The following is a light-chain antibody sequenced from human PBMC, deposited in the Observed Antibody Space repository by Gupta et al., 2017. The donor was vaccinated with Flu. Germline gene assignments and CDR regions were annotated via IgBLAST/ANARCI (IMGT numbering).Light chain of an antibody. V-gene: IGKV1-8*01. CDR2: AAS. CDR3: QQYYDYPHT. J-gene: IGKJ2*01. CDR1: QRINTY. Sequence: AIRMTQSPASLSASTGDRVTITCRASQRINTYLAWYQQQPVKAPNLLIYAASTYQSGVPSRFSGSGSGTDFTLTIRRLQSEDVATYYCQQYYDYPHTFGQGTKMAIK.